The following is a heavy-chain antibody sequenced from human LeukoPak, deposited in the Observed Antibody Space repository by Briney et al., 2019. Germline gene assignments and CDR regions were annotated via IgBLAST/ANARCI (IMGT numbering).Heavy chain of an antibody. J-gene: IGHJ4*02. CDR1: GYTFTSYG. CDR2: ISAYNGNT. V-gene: IGHV1-18*01. D-gene: IGHD2-15*01. Sequence: ASVKVSCKASGYTFTSYGISWVRQAPGQGLEGMGWISAYNGNTNYAQKLQGRVTMTTDTSTSTAYMELRSLRSDDTAVYYCASTSGYCSGGSCSHFDYWGQGTLVTVSS. CDR3: ASTSGYCSGGSCSHFDY.